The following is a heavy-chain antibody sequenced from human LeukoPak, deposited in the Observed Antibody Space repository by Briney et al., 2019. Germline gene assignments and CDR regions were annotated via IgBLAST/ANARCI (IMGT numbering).Heavy chain of an antibody. CDR2: IYYSGST. J-gene: IGHJ4*02. CDR1: GGSISSGGYY. V-gene: IGHV4-31*03. Sequence: PSQTLSLTCTVSGGSISSGGYYWSWIRQHPGKGLEWIGYIYYSGSTNYNPSLKSRVTISVDTSKNQFSLKLSSVTAADTAVYYCAGQDSSGYYHPTFDYWGQGTLVTVSS. CDR3: AGQDSSGYYHPTFDY. D-gene: IGHD3-22*01.